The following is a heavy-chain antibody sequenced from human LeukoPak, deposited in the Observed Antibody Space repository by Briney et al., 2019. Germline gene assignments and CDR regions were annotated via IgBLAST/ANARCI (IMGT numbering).Heavy chain of an antibody. CDR1: GGSISNNNYY. D-gene: IGHD2-8*01. J-gene: IGHJ4*02. CDR3: AREGFVASGTKAY. Sequence: SETLSLTCTVSGGSISNNNYYWGWVRQPPGKGLEWIGSVYYSGSTFYNPSLKSRATISIDTSKNQFSLKLISVTAADTAVYYCAREGFVASGTKAYWGQGTLVTVSS. CDR2: VYYSGST. V-gene: IGHV4-39*07.